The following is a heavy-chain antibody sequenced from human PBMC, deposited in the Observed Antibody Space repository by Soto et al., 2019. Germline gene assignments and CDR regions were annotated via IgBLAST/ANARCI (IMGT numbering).Heavy chain of an antibody. Sequence: GGSLRLSCAASGFRFGSHNMNWVRQVPGKGLEWVSFIDSSGYYIYYADSVRGRFTISRDNARNSLDLHMNSLRAEDTATYYCARLDGYCSSTTCYQFLAYWGQGALVTVSS. V-gene: IGHV3-21*01. CDR3: ARLDGYCSSTTCYQFLAY. CDR2: IDSSGYYI. J-gene: IGHJ4*02. D-gene: IGHD2-2*01. CDR1: GFRFGSHN.